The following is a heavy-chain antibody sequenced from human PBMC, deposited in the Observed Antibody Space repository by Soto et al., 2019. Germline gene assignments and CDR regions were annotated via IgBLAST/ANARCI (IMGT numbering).Heavy chain of an antibody. V-gene: IGHV4-61*01. Sequence: QVQLQESGPGLVKPSETLSLTCTVSGASVSSGSYYWSWIRQSPGKGLEWIGYIYYTGSTNYNPSLKGRVTISVDTSKNQFSLKVNSMTAADTAVYYCARAPSDSSGYYHWYFDLWGRGTLVTVSS. CDR3: ARAPSDSSGYYHWYFDL. CDR2: IYYTGST. D-gene: IGHD3-22*01. CDR1: GASVSSGSYY. J-gene: IGHJ2*01.